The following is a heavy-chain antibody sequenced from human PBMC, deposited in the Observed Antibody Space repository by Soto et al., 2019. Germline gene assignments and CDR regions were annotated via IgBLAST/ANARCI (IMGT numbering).Heavy chain of an antibody. CDR1: GSAITRYY. CDR2: INPGGGSA. D-gene: IGHD6-19*01. V-gene: IGHV1-46*01. J-gene: IGHJ6*02. CDR3: ARDTSGWSLHGLDV. Sequence: QVDLVQSGAEVKKPGAAVTISCKASGSAITRYYIHWVRQAPGRGLEWRGLINPGGGSASYAQKFQDRVTIDKDTSTGTVYMDLRSLRTEDTAVYYCARDTSGWSLHGLDVWGQGTTVNVSS.